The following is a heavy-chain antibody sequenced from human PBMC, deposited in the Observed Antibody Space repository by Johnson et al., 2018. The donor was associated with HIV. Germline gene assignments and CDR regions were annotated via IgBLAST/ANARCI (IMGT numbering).Heavy chain of an antibody. J-gene: IGHJ3*02. Sequence: MQLVESGGGLVQPGGSLRLSCAASGFTFSSYWMSWVRQAPGKGLEWVANIKQDGSDKYYVESVKGRFTISRDNAKNSLYLQMNSLRAEDTAVYYCARDSGYSYADDAFDIWGQGTMVTVSS. CDR3: ARDSGYSYADDAFDI. V-gene: IGHV3-7*01. CDR1: GFTFSSYW. D-gene: IGHD5-18*01. CDR2: IKQDGSDK.